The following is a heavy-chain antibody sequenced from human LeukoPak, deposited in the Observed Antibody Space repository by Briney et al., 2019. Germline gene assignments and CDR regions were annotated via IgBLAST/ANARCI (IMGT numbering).Heavy chain of an antibody. CDR1: GFSFGGHY. Sequence: PGGSLRLSCAASGFSFGGHYMSWLRQAPGKGPEWLSCISGNGGDIAYADSVKGRFTISRDNARNLLHLQMNSLRVDDTAVYYCVRQAGGAGGQWGQGTLIAVSS. V-gene: IGHV3-11*01. CDR2: ISGNGGDI. D-gene: IGHD1-26*01. J-gene: IGHJ4*02. CDR3: VRQAGGAGGQ.